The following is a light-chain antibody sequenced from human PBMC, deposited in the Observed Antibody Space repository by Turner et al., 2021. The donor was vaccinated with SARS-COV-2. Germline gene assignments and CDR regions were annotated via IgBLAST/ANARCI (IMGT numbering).Light chain of an antibody. V-gene: IGLV2-23*01. J-gene: IGLJ3*02. CDR2: EGS. Sequence: QSALTQPASVSVSPGHSITDSCTGTSSDVGSYNLVSWYQQHPGKAPKLMIYEGSKRPSGVYNRFSGSKSGNTASLTISGLQAEDEADYYCCSYAGSSTWVFGGGTKLTVL. CDR1: SSDVGSYNL. CDR3: CSYAGSSTWV.